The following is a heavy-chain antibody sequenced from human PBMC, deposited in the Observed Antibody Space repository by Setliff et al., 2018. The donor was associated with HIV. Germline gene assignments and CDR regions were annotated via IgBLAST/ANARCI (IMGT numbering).Heavy chain of an antibody. CDR1: GLPLYNYW. V-gene: IGHV3-7*01. J-gene: IGHJ4*02. CDR3: ATQTGFYNSHWYDY. Sequence: PGGSLRLSCVASGLPLYNYWMAWLRRAPGRGLEWVAKIEQDGSDMHYRESVKGRFTIFRDNAKNSVFLQMNSLRAEDTGVYYCATQTGFYNSHWYDYWGQGTMVTVSS. D-gene: IGHD6-13*01. CDR2: IEQDGSDM.